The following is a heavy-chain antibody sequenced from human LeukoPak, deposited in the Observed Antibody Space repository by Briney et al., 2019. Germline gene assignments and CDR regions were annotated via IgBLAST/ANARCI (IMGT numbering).Heavy chain of an antibody. J-gene: IGHJ5*02. CDR3: ARLGGITGTSDTFGP. D-gene: IGHD1-20*01. V-gene: IGHV4-39*01. Sequence: SETLSLTCTVSGGSISSSSYYWGWIRQPPGKGLEWIGSIYYSGSTYYNPSLKSRVTISVDTSKNQFSLKLSSVTAADTAVYYCARLGGITGTSDTFGPWGQGTLVTVSS. CDR2: IYYSGST. CDR1: GGSISSSSYY.